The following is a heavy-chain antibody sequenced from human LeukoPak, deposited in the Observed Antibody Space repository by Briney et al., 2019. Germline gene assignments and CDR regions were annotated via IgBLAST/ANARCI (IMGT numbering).Heavy chain of an antibody. Sequence: GALRLSCAASGFTFSSYSMNWVRQAPGKGLEWVSHITASGTAMFYADSVKGRFTISRDNAKHSLYLQMNSLRDEDTAVYYCASSGSYRFDYWGQGTLVTVSS. CDR1: GFTFSSYS. D-gene: IGHD1-26*01. J-gene: IGHJ4*02. CDR3: ASSGSYRFDY. CDR2: ITASGTAM. V-gene: IGHV3-48*02.